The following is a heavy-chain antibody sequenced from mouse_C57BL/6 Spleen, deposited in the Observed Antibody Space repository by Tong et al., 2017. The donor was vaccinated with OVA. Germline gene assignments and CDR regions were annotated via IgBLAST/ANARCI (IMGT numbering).Heavy chain of an antibody. J-gene: IGHJ3*01. D-gene: IGHD4-1*01. V-gene: IGHV1S34*01. Sequence: LVKTGASVKISCKASGYSFTGYYMHWVKQSHGKSLEWIGYISCYNGATSYNQKFKGKATFTVDTSSSTAYMQFNSLTSEDSAVYYCARGRTGTAWFAYWGKGTLVTVSA. CDR3: ARGRTGTAWFAY. CDR1: GYSFTGYY. CDR2: ISCYNGAT.